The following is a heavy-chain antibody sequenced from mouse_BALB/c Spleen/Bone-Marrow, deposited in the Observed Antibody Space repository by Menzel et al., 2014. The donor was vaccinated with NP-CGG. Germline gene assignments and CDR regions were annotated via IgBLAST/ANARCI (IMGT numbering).Heavy chain of an antibody. D-gene: IGHD1-1*01. CDR2: INPFNDGI. V-gene: IGHV1-14*01. CDR1: GYTFTSYV. Sequence: EVQGVESGPELVKPGASVKMSCMASGYTFTSYVMHWVKQKPGQGLEWIGYINPFNDGIEYNEKFKVKATLTSDKSSSTAYMELSSLTSEDSAVYYCARGTTVVGDYWGQGTTLTVSS. CDR3: ARGTTVVGDY. J-gene: IGHJ2*01.